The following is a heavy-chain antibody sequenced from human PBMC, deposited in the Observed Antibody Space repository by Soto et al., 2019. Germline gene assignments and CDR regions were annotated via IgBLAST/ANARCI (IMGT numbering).Heavy chain of an antibody. J-gene: IGHJ4*02. V-gene: IGHV3-9*01. CDR3: AKALTGTTTLDY. Sequence: PGGSLRLSCAASGFTFDDYAMHWVRQAPGKGLEWVSGISWSSGSIGYADSVKGRFTISRDNAKNSLYLQMNSLRAEDTALYYCAKALTGTTTLDYWGQGTLVTVSS. D-gene: IGHD1-7*01. CDR2: ISWSSGSI. CDR1: GFTFDDYA.